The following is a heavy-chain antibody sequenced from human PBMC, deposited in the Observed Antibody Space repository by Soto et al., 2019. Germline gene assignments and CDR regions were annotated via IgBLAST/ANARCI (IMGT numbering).Heavy chain of an antibody. CDR1: GYTLTELS. Sequence: GASVKVSCKVSGYTLTELSMHWVRQAPGKGLEWMGGFDPEDGETIYAQKFQGRVTMTEDTSTDTAYMELSSLRSEDTAVYYCATNYYGSGSSDAFDIWGQGTMVTVS. V-gene: IGHV1-24*01. CDR2: FDPEDGET. CDR3: ATNYYGSGSSDAFDI. D-gene: IGHD3-10*01. J-gene: IGHJ3*02.